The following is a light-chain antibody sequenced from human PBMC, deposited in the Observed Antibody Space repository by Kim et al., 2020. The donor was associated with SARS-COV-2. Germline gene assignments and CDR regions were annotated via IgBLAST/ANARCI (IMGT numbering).Light chain of an antibody. J-gene: IGLJ2*01. CDR1: ALPKQY. CDR2: EDS. Sequence: SYELTQPPSVSVSPGQTARITCSGDALPKQYAYWYQQKPGQAPVLVIYEDSERPSGIPERFSGSSSGTTVTLTISGVQAEDEADYYCQSADSSGTWVVFGGGTQLTVL. CDR3: QSADSSGTWVV. V-gene: IGLV3-25*03.